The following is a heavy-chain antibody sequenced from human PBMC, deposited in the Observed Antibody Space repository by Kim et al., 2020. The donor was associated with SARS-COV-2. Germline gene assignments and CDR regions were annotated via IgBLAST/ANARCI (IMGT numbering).Heavy chain of an antibody. CDR3: AKGPSRGCFDY. Sequence: TYYAGTVKGRFTISRDNSKNTLYLQMKSLRAEDTAVYYCAKGPSRGCFDYWGQGTLVTVSS. CDR2: T. D-gene: IGHD6-19*01. V-gene: IGHV3-23*01. J-gene: IGHJ4*02.